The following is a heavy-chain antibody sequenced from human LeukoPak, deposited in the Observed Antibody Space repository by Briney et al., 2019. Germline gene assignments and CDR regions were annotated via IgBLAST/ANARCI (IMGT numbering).Heavy chain of an antibody. Sequence: GGSLRLSCAASGFTFSSYAMSWVRQAPGKGLEWVSAISGSGGSTYYADSVKGRFTISRDNSKNTLYLQMNSLRAEDTAVYYCAKDLYYYDSSGQTPYYYYYGMDVWGQGTTVTVSS. J-gene: IGHJ6*02. V-gene: IGHV3-23*01. CDR3: AKDLYYYDSSGQTPYYYYYGMDV. CDR1: GFTFSSYA. CDR2: ISGSGGST. D-gene: IGHD3-22*01.